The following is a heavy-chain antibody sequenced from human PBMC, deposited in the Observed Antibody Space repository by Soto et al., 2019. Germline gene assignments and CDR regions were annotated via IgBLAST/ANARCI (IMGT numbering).Heavy chain of an antibody. CDR3: ARQRTTVVTQAYFDH. Sequence: PSETLSLTCTVSGGSIISSSYYWGRIRQPPGKGLEWIGGIYYSGRSHYNPSLKSRVTMSVDTSKNQFSLTLNSVTAADAAVYYCARQRTTVVTQAYFDHWGQGTLVTVSS. V-gene: IGHV4-39*01. D-gene: IGHD4-17*01. CDR2: IYYSGRS. CDR1: GGSIISSSYY. J-gene: IGHJ4*02.